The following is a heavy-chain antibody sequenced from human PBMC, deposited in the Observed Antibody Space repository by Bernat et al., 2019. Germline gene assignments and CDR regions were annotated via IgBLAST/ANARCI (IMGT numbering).Heavy chain of an antibody. Sequence: VQVQQWGAGLLKPSETLSLTWAVYGGSFSGYYWSWIRQPPGKGLEWIGEINHSGSTNYNPSLKSRVTISVDTSKNQFSLKLSSVTAADTAVYYCARRRGSWYFDLWGRATLVTVSS. J-gene: IGHJ2*01. CDR2: INHSGST. CDR3: ARRRGSWYFDL. V-gene: IGHV4-34*01. CDR1: GGSFSGYY. D-gene: IGHD3-10*01.